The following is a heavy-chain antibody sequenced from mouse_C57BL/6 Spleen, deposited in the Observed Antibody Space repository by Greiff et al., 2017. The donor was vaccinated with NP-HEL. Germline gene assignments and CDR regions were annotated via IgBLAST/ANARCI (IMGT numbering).Heavy chain of an antibody. D-gene: IGHD1-1*01. CDR3: AIERYGSSSDY. J-gene: IGHJ2*01. Sequence: EVQLVESGGGLVKPGGSLKLSCAASGFTFSSYAMSWVRQTPEKRLEWVATISDGGSYTYYPDNVKGRFTISRDNAKNNLYLQMSHLKSEDTAMYYYAIERYGSSSDYWGKGTTLTVSS. CDR2: ISDGGSYT. V-gene: IGHV5-4*01. CDR1: GFTFSSYA.